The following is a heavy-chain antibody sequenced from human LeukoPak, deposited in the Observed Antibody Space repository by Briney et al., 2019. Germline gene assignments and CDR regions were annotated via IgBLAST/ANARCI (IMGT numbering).Heavy chain of an antibody. Sequence: SETLSLTCAVYGGSFSGYYWSWIRQPPGKGLEWIGSIYYSGSTYYNPSLKSRVTISVDTSKNQFSLKLSSVTAADTAVYYCAIFTVEDGYDSSGYYLGYWGQGTLVTVSS. CDR1: GGSFSGYY. CDR3: AIFTVEDGYDSSGYYLGY. CDR2: IYYSGST. V-gene: IGHV4-34*01. D-gene: IGHD3-22*01. J-gene: IGHJ4*02.